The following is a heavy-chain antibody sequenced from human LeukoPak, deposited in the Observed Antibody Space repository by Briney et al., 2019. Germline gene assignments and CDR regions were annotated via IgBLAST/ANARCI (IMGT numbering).Heavy chain of an antibody. CDR1: GFIFSNYA. J-gene: IGHJ4*02. CDR3: VRGLDYFDY. CDR2: ITGSGGNT. D-gene: IGHD6-6*01. Sequence: TGGSLRLSCAASGFIFSNYAMGWGRQAPGKGLEWVSSITGSGGNTYYADSVKGRFTFSRDNSKNTLHLQMNSLRAEDTAAYYCVRGLDYFDYWGQGTLVTVSS. V-gene: IGHV3-23*01.